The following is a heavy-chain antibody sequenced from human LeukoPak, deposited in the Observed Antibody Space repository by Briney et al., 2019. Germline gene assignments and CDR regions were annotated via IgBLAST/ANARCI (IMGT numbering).Heavy chain of an antibody. Sequence: PSETLSLTCTISDGSISSSTYYWGWIRQPPGKGLEWIGEINHSGSTNYNPSLKCRVTISVDTSKNQFSLKLSSVTAADTAVYYCARDYYYDSSGYPWYFDLWGRGTLVTVSS. CDR3: ARDYYYDSSGYPWYFDL. D-gene: IGHD3-22*01. V-gene: IGHV4-39*07. J-gene: IGHJ2*01. CDR2: INHSGST. CDR1: DGSISSSTYY.